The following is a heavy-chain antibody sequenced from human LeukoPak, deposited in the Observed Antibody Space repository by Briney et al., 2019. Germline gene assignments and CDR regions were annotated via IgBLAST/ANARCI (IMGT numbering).Heavy chain of an antibody. J-gene: IGHJ4*02. CDR3: ARRRGYSGSYYYFDY. CDR1: GGSFRGYY. V-gene: IGHV4-34*12. D-gene: IGHD6-13*01. CDR2: RFYKGSP. Sequence: SETLSLTCAVYGGSFRGYYWSGIRQPPGKGLEWIGSRFYKGSPYYNPSLKSRVTISVDTSNNQFSLRVSSVTAADTAVYYCARRRGYSGSYYYFDYWGQGTLVTVSS.